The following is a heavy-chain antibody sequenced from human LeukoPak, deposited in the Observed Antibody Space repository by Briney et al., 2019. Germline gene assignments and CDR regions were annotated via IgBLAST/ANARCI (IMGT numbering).Heavy chain of an antibody. CDR3: AKGYSGSYPGRDAFDI. D-gene: IGHD3-10*01. CDR1: GFTFSSYA. CDR2: ISGSGGST. V-gene: IGHV3-23*01. J-gene: IGHJ3*02. Sequence: GGSLRLSCAASGFTFSSYAMSWVRQAPGKGLEWVSAISGSGGSTYYADSVKGRFTISRDNSKNTLYLQMNSLRAEDTAVYYRAKGYSGSYPGRDAFDIWGQGTMVTVSS.